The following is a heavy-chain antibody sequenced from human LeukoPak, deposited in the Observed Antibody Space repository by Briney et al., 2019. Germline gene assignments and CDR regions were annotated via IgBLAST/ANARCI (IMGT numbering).Heavy chain of an antibody. CDR1: GFTVSSNY. Sequence: GGSLRLSCAASGFTVSSNYMSWVRQAPGKGLEWVSVIYTGGSTYYADSVKGRFTISRDNSKNTLYLQMNSLRAEDTAVYYCARDLSLYYGKDVWGQGTTVTVSS. CDR2: IYTGGST. J-gene: IGHJ6*02. V-gene: IGHV3-53*01. CDR3: ARDLSLYYGKDV.